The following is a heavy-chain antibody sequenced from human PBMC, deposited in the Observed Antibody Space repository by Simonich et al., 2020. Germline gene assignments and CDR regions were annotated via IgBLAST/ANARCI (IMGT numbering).Heavy chain of an antibody. V-gene: IGHV4-39*01. J-gene: IGHJ3*02. Sequence: QLQLQESGPGLVKPSETLSLTCTVSGGSISSSSYYWGWIRQPPGTGLEWIGGIYYSESTDYDPSLKRRVTISVDTSKNQFSLKLSSVTAADTAVYYCARHAGFAFDIWGQGTMVSVSS. CDR3: ARHAGFAFDI. CDR2: IYYSEST. D-gene: IGHD6-13*01. CDR1: GGSISSSSYY.